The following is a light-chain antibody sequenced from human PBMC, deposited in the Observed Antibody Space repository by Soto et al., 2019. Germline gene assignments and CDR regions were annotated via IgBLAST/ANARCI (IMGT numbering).Light chain of an antibody. CDR2: AAS. V-gene: IGKV1-9*01. CDR3: QHYNSYSEA. CDR1: QGISSN. Sequence: DIQLTQSPSFLSANVGDRVTITCRASQGISSNLAWYQQKPGKAPKLPIYAASSLQSGVPSRFSGSGSGTEFTLTISSLQPDDFATYYCQHYNSYSEAFGQGTKVDIK. J-gene: IGKJ1*01.